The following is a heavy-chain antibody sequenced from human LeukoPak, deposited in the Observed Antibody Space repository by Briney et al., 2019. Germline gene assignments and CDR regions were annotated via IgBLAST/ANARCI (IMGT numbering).Heavy chain of an antibody. V-gene: IGHV1-46*01. Sequence: ASVKVSCKASGYTFTSYYMHWVRQAPGQGLEWMGIINPSGGSTSYAQKFQGRVTITADESTSTAYMELSSLRSEDTAVYYCARDGSSSWYFWFDPWGQGTLVTVSS. CDR3: ARDGSSSWYFWFDP. CDR2: INPSGGST. J-gene: IGHJ5*02. D-gene: IGHD6-13*01. CDR1: GYTFTSYY.